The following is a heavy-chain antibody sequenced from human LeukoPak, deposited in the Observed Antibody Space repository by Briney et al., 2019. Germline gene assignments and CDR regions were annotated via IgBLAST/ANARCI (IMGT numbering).Heavy chain of an antibody. J-gene: IGHJ3*01. Sequence: GGSLRLSCAASGFTFSSYSMNWVRQAPGKGLEWVSSISSSSSYIYYADSVRGRFTISRDNARNTLFLQMNSLRTEDAAVYYCATYVDTVRYDAFDVWGQGTMVTVSS. CDR3: ATYVDTVRYDAFDV. D-gene: IGHD5-18*01. CDR2: ISSSSSYI. CDR1: GFTFSSYS. V-gene: IGHV3-21*01.